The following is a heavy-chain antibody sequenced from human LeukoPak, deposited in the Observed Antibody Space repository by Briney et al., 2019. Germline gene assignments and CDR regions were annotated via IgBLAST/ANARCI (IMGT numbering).Heavy chain of an antibody. V-gene: IGHV3-74*01. CDR2: INTDGSST. D-gene: IGHD6-13*01. CDR1: GFTFSSYW. Sequence: GGSLRLSCAASGFTFSSYWMHWVRQAPGKGLVWVSRINTDGSSTNYADSVEGRFTISRDNSKNTLYLQMNSLRAEDTAVYYCARDNAIAAAGTWDYFDYWGQGTLVTVSS. J-gene: IGHJ4*02. CDR3: ARDNAIAAAGTWDYFDY.